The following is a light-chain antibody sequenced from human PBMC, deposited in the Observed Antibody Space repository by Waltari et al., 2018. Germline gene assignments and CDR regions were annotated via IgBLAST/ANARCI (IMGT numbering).Light chain of an antibody. V-gene: IGKV3-20*01. CDR3: QQYGSSPLT. CDR2: GAS. Sequence: EIVLTQSPGTLSLSPGERATLSCRASQSVSSSYLAWYQQKPGQAPGRLIDGASSRATGIPDRFSGSGSGTDFTLTISRLEPEDFAVYYCQQYGSSPLTFGGGTKVEIK. CDR1: QSVSSSY. J-gene: IGKJ4*01.